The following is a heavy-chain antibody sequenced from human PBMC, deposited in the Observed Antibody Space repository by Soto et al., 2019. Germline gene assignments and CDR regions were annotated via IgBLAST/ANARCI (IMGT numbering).Heavy chain of an antibody. V-gene: IGHV4-4*07. CDR3: ARMTVPAAKNAFDI. Sequence: PSETLSLTCTVSGGSISSYYWSWIRQPAGKGLEWIGRIYTSGSTNYNPSLKSRVTMSVDTSKNQFSLKRSSVTAADTAVYYCARMTVPAAKNAFDIWGQGTMVTVSS. CDR1: GGSISSYY. CDR2: IYTSGST. D-gene: IGHD2-2*01. J-gene: IGHJ3*02.